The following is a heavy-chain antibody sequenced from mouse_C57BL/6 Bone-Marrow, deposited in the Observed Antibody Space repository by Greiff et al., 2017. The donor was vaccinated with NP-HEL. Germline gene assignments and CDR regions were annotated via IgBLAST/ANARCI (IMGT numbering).Heavy chain of an antibody. CDR3: ARGDYDLAWFAY. CDR1: GFSLTSYG. J-gene: IGHJ3*01. V-gene: IGHV2-2*01. Sequence: QVHVKQSGPGLVQPSQSLSITCTVSGFSLTSYGVHWVRQSPGKGLEWLGVIWSGGSTDYNAAFISRLSISKDNSKSQVFFKMNSMQADDTAIDYCARGDYDLAWFAYWGQGTLVTVSA. CDR2: IWSGGST. D-gene: IGHD2-4*01.